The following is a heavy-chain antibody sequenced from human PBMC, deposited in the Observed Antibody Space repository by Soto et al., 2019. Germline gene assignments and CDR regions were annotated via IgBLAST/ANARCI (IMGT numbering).Heavy chain of an antibody. Sequence: GGSLRLSCAASGFIFSSFPMHWVRQAPGKGLEWVAVISYDGSNKYYADSVKGRFTISRDNSKNTLYLQMNSLRAEDTAVYYCARDLSPGGNSGNWFDPWGQGTLVTVSS. CDR3: ARDLSPGGNSGNWFDP. D-gene: IGHD2-21*02. J-gene: IGHJ5*02. CDR1: GFIFSSFP. V-gene: IGHV3-30-3*01. CDR2: ISYDGSNK.